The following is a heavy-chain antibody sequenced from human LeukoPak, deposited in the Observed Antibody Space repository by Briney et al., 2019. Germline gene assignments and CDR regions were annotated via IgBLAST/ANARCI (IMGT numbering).Heavy chain of an antibody. D-gene: IGHD3-10*01. CDR3: ARDTVVRGVGYYYYYMDV. CDR1: GGSISGDY. V-gene: IGHV4-4*07. J-gene: IGHJ6*03. CDR2: IYTSGST. Sequence: SETLSLTCTVSGGSISGDYWSWIRQPAGTGLEWIGRIYTSGSTIYNPSLKSRVTMSVDTSKNQFSLKLSSVTAADTAVYYCARDTVVRGVGYYYYYMDVWGKGTTVTISS.